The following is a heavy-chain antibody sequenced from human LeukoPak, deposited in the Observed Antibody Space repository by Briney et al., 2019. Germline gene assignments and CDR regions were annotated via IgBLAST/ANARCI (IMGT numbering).Heavy chain of an antibody. J-gene: IGHJ4*02. D-gene: IGHD3-22*01. CDR1: GGTISSSNW. Sequence: SETLSLTCAVSGGTISSSNWWRWVRQPPVEGLEWIGEIYHSGSTTYNPSLKSRVTISVAKSKNQISLKLSSVTAADTAVYYCARATVGYDSSYFDYWGQGTLVTVSS. V-gene: IGHV4-4*02. CDR3: ARATVGYDSSYFDY. CDR2: IYHSGST.